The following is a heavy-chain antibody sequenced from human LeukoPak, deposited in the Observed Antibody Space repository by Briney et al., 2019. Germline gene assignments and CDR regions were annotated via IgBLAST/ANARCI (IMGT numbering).Heavy chain of an antibody. D-gene: IGHD1-26*01. CDR1: GFTVSSNY. CDR2: IYSGGST. J-gene: IGHJ4*02. Sequence: TGGSLRLSCAASGFTVSSNYMSWVRQAPGKGLEWVSVIYSGGSTYYADSVKGRFTISRDNSKNTLYLQMNSLRAEDTAVYYCARVGGSYYKPAFDYWGQGTLVTVSS. CDR3: ARVGGSYYKPAFDY. V-gene: IGHV3-66*01.